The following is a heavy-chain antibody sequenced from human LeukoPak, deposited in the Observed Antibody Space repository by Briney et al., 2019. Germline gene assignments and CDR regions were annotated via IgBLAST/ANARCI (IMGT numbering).Heavy chain of an antibody. Sequence: PGGSLRLSCTASGFTFGDYAMSWVRQAPGKGLEWVGFIRSKAYGGTTEYAASVKGRFTISRDDSKSIAYLQMNSLKTEDTAVYYCTRVEDTAMVNDYWGQGTLVTASS. CDR2: IRSKAYGGTT. J-gene: IGHJ4*02. CDR3: TRVEDTAMVNDY. V-gene: IGHV3-49*04. D-gene: IGHD5-18*01. CDR1: GFTFGDYA.